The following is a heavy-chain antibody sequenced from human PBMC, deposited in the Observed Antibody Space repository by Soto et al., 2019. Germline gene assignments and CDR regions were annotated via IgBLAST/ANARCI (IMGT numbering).Heavy chain of an antibody. CDR2: TYYRSKWFY. Sequence: QVQLQQSGPGLVKPSQTLSLTCDISGDSVSSDSAAWNWIRQSPSRGLEWLGRTYYRSKWFYDYALSVKSRITINPDTSKNQFSLQLNSVTPEDTAVYYCARGKYSGYRGGLDYWGQGILVTVSS. CDR1: GDSVSSDSAA. J-gene: IGHJ4*02. CDR3: ARGKYSGYRGGLDY. D-gene: IGHD5-12*01. V-gene: IGHV6-1*01.